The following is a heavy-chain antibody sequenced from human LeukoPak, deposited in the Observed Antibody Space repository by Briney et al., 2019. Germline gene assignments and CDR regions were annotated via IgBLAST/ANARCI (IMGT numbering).Heavy chain of an antibody. CDR2: IWYDGSNK. Sequence: GGSLRLSCAASGFTFSSYGMHWVRQAPGKGLEWVAVIWYDGSNKYYADSVKGRFTISRDNSKNTLYLQMNSLRAEDTAVYYCAKGWSSSWYLLDYWGQGTLVTVSS. J-gene: IGHJ4*02. V-gene: IGHV3-33*06. CDR1: GFTFSSYG. CDR3: AKGWSSSWYLLDY. D-gene: IGHD6-13*01.